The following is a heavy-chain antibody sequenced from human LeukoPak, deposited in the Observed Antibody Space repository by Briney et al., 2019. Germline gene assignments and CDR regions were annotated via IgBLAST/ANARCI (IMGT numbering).Heavy chain of an antibody. D-gene: IGHD4-17*01. V-gene: IGHV3-30*04. Sequence: PGGSLRLSCAASGFTFSSYAMHWVRQAPGKGLEWVAVMSYDGSNKYYADSVKGRFTISRDNSKNTLYLRMNSLRAEDTAVYYCAYGDSRDYWGQGTLVTVSS. CDR2: MSYDGSNK. CDR1: GFTFSSYA. CDR3: AYGDSRDY. J-gene: IGHJ4*02.